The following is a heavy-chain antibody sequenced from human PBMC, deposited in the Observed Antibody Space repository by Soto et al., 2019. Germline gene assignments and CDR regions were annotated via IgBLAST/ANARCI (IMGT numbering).Heavy chain of an antibody. V-gene: IGHV3-33*01. CDR1: GSIFSGYG. CDR3: ARDGIGGTAFRGYCDY. Sequence: QVQLVESGGGVVQPGRSLRLSCVVPGSIFSGYGMHWVRQAPGKGLEWVAVIWYDGSNKYYADSVEGRFTIYRDNSKNTLYLQMDSLRVEDTAVYYWARDGIGGTAFRGYCDYWGQGTLVTGSS. J-gene: IGHJ4*02. CDR2: IWYDGSNK. D-gene: IGHD1-7*01.